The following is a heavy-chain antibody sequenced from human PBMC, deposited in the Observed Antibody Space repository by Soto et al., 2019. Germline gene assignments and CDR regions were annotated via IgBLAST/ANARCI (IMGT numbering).Heavy chain of an antibody. D-gene: IGHD5-12*01. J-gene: IGHJ4*02. CDR1: GYTFTSYD. V-gene: IGHV1-8*01. CDR2: MNPNSGNT. Sequence: ASVKVSCKASGYTFTSYDINWVRQATGQGLEWMGWMNPNSGNTGYAQKFQGRVTMTRNTSISTAYMELSSLRSEDTAVYYCARLVIGERWLQLSPTYYFDYWGQGTLVTVS. CDR3: ARLVIGERWLQLSPTYYFDY.